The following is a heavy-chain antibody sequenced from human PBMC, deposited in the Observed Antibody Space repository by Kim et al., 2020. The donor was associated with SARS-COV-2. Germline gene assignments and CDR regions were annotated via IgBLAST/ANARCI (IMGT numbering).Heavy chain of an antibody. Sequence: SETLSLTCTVSGGSISSGDYYWSWIRQPPGKGLEWIGYIHYSGSTNYNPSLKSRVTISVDTSKNQFSLKLSSVTAADTAVYYCARGWRHILLMVFDRSFDYWGQGTLVTVSS. CDR2: IHYSGST. J-gene: IGHJ4*02. CDR1: GGSISSGDYY. V-gene: IGHV4-30-4*01. D-gene: IGHD2-8*01. CDR3: ARGWRHILLMVFDRSFDY.